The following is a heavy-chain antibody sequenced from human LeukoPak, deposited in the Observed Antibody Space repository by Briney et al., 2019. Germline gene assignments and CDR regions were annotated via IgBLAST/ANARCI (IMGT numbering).Heavy chain of an antibody. Sequence: PGSSLRLSCAASGFTFSGYAMHWVRQAPGKGLEWVAVISYDGSNDYYADSVKGRSTISRDNSKNTLCLQMNSLRAEDTAVYYCATNGPGIAVAGYVDYWGQGTLVT. CDR3: ATNGPGIAVAGYVDY. D-gene: IGHD6-19*01. J-gene: IGHJ4*02. CDR1: GFTFSGYA. V-gene: IGHV3-30-3*01. CDR2: ISYDGSND.